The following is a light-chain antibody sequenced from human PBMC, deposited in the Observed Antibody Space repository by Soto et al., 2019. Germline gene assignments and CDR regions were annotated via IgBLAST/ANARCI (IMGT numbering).Light chain of an antibody. CDR3: QQYGNAPFT. CDR2: GAS. Sequence: EIVLTQSPGTLSFSPGERATLTCRASQSVSSSYLAWFQQKPGQAPRLLIYGASSRATGIPYRFSGSGSGTDFTLTISRLEPEDFAVYYCQQYGNAPFTFGPGTKVDIK. J-gene: IGKJ3*01. V-gene: IGKV3-20*01. CDR1: QSVSSSY.